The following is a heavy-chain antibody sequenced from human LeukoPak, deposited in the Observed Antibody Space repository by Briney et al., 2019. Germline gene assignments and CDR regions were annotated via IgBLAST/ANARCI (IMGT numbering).Heavy chain of an antibody. CDR1: GGSISSYY. D-gene: IGHD3-22*01. V-gene: IGHV4-59*01. Sequence: PSETQSLTCTVSGGSISSYYWSWIRQPPGKGLEWIGYIYYSGSTNYNPSLKSRVTISVDTSKNQFSLKLSSVTAADTAVYYCARAESQDSSGYYFSRTPSVYFDYWGQGTLVTVSS. CDR3: ARAESQDSSGYYFSRTPSVYFDY. CDR2: IYYSGST. J-gene: IGHJ4*02.